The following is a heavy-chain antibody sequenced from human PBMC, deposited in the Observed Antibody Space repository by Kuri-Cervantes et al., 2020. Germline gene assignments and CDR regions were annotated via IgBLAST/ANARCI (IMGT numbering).Heavy chain of an antibody. CDR3: ARDHGYGDYVDYYGMDV. CDR1: GYTFTGYY. Sequence: ASVKVSCKASGYTFTGYYMHWVRQAPGQVLEWMGWINPNSGGTNYAQKFQGWVTMTRDTSISTAYMELSRLRSDDTAVYYCARDHGYGDYVDYYGMDVWGQGTTVTVSS. J-gene: IGHJ6*02. CDR2: INPNSGGT. V-gene: IGHV1-2*04. D-gene: IGHD4-17*01.